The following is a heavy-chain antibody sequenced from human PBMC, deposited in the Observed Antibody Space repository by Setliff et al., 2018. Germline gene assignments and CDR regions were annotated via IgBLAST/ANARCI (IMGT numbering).Heavy chain of an antibody. CDR3: TSMVVAANIVVY. V-gene: IGHV1-46*01. Sequence: ASVKVSCKASGYTFTSYYMHWVRQAPGQGLEWMGIINPSGGSTSYAQKFQGRVTMTRDTSTSTVYMELNSLKTEDTAVYYCTSMVVAANIVVYWGQGTLVTVSS. CDR1: GYTFTSYY. CDR2: INPSGGST. J-gene: IGHJ4*02. D-gene: IGHD2-15*01.